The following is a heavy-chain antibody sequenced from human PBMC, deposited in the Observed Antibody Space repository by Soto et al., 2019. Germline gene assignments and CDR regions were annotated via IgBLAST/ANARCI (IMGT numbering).Heavy chain of an antibody. V-gene: IGHV2-5*02. Sequence: QITLKESGPTLVKPTQTLTLTCTFSGFSLGTHGVGVGWVRQPAGKALEWLALIYWDDDKRYSASLNSRLTITKDTSKNQVVLTMTHMDPVDTATYFCAHAMLYCTGGSCSTWFDSWGQGTLVTVSS. CDR1: GFSLGTHGVG. CDR3: AHAMLYCTGGSCSTWFDS. D-gene: IGHD2-8*02. CDR2: IYWDDDK. J-gene: IGHJ5*01.